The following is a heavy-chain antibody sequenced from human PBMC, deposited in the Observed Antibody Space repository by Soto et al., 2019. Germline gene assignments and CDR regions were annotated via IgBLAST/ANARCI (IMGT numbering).Heavy chain of an antibody. CDR2: ISGSGGST. V-gene: IGHV3-23*01. D-gene: IGHD4-4*01. CDR1: GFTFSSYA. J-gene: IGHJ5*02. Sequence: PGGSLRLSCAASGFTFSSYAMSWVRQAPGKGLEWVSAISGSGGSTYYADSVKGRFTISRDNSKNTLYLQMNSLRAEDTAVYYCAKIPKEYSNYFYHNWFDPWGQGTLVTVSS. CDR3: AKIPKEYSNYFYHNWFDP.